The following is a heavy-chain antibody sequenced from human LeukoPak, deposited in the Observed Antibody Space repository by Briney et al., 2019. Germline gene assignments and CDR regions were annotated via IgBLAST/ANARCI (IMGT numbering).Heavy chain of an antibody. Sequence: SETLSLTCAVYGGSLSGFFWTWIRQSPGKGLEWIGEINYSGNTNYNPSLKSRVSISIDTSKNQFSLKLSSVTAADTAVYYCAREGVSIFGVVGYFDLWGRGTLVTVSS. J-gene: IGHJ2*01. V-gene: IGHV4-34*01. CDR3: AREGVSIFGVVGYFDL. CDR1: GGSLSGFF. CDR2: INYSGNT. D-gene: IGHD3-3*01.